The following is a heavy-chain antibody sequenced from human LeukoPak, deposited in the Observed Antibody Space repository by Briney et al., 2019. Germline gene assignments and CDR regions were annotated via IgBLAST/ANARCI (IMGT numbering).Heavy chain of an antibody. J-gene: IGHJ4*02. Sequence: GGSLRLSCAASGFTFSSYEMNWVRQAPGKGLEWVSYISSSGSTIYYADSVKGRFTISRDNAKNSLYLQMNSLRAEDTAVYYCARASGSYGISGLDYWGQGTLVTVSS. CDR2: ISSSGSTI. D-gene: IGHD1-26*01. CDR1: GFTFSSYE. CDR3: ARASGSYGISGLDY. V-gene: IGHV3-48*03.